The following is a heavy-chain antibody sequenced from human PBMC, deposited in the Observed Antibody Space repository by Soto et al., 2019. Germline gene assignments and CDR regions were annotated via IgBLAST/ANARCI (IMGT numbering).Heavy chain of an antibody. Sequence: QVQLVQSGAEVKKPGSSVKISCRASGGALTNHTISWVLQAPGQGLEWMGRIIPVLSMATYSQNFQDTVTMTADKSTNTAYMELSSLTSGDTAVYLCATSAVTTGGFDSWGTGTLVTVSS. CDR1: GGALTNHT. CDR2: IIPVLSMA. D-gene: IGHD4-17*01. CDR3: ATSAVTTGGFDS. J-gene: IGHJ4*01. V-gene: IGHV1-69*02.